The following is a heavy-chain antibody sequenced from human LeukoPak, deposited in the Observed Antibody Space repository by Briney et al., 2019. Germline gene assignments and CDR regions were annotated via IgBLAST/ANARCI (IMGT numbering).Heavy chain of an antibody. D-gene: IGHD3-22*01. J-gene: IGHJ4*02. CDR2: ISSSGSTI. CDR3: ARPEKPYYYDSSGYYGAYFDY. Sequence: GGSLRLSCAASGFTFSDYYMSWIRQAPGKGLEWVSYISSSGSTIYYADSVRGQFTISRDNSKNTLYLQMNSLRVEDAAVYYCARPEKPYYYDSSGYYGAYFDYWGQGTLVTVFS. V-gene: IGHV3-11*04. CDR1: GFTFSDYY.